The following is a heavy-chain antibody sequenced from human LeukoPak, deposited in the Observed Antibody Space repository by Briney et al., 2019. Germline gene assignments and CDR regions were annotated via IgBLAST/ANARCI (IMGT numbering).Heavy chain of an antibody. V-gene: IGHV3-30*02. D-gene: IGHD3-22*01. CDR3: AKGVYYDSSGYPIDY. J-gene: IGHJ4*02. CDR1: GFTVSSNF. Sequence: GGSLRLSCAASGFTVSSNFMSWVRQAPGKGLEWVAFIRYDGSNKYYADSVKGRFTISRDNSKNTLYLQMNSLRAEDTAVYYCAKGVYYDSSGYPIDYWGQGTLVTVSS. CDR2: IRYDGSNK.